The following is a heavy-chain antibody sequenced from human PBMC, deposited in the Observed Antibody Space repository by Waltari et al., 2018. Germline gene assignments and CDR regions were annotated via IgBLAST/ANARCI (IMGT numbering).Heavy chain of an antibody. J-gene: IGHJ3*02. Sequence: QVQLVQSGAEVKKPGSSVKVSCKASGGTFSSYAISWVRQAPGQGLEWMGGIIPILGTANYAQKFQGRVTITTDESTSTAYMELSSLRSEDTAVYYCATTSGLTIFGPRWAFDIWGQGTMVTVSS. V-gene: IGHV1-69*05. D-gene: IGHD3-3*01. CDR3: ATTSGLTIFGPRWAFDI. CDR1: GGTFSSYA. CDR2: IIPILGTA.